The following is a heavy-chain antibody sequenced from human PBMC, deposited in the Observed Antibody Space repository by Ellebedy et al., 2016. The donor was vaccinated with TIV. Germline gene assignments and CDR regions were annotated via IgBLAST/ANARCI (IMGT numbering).Heavy chain of an antibody. J-gene: IGHJ4*02. Sequence: ASVKVSXXASGYTFTSYAMHWVRQAPGQRLEWMGWINAGNGNTKYSQKFQGRVTMTRDTSTSTVYMELSSLRSEDTAVYYCACRGYSYGLEDFDYWGQGTLVTVSS. CDR2: INAGNGNT. D-gene: IGHD5-18*01. CDR3: ACRGYSYGLEDFDY. V-gene: IGHV1-3*01. CDR1: GYTFTSYA.